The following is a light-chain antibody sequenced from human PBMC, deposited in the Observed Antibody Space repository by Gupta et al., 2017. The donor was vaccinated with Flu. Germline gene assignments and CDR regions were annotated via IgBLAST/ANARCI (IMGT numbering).Light chain of an antibody. CDR2: GNN. Sequence: QSVLAQPPSASGTPGQRVALSCSGRRSNIGSNSVNWYQQVPGTAPKLRIYGNNQRPSGVPDRFSGSKSGTSASLAISGLQSEDEADYYCAAWDDSLNGHYVFGTGTKVTVV. CDR1: RSNIGSNS. CDR3: AAWDDSLNGHYV. V-gene: IGLV1-44*01. J-gene: IGLJ1*01.